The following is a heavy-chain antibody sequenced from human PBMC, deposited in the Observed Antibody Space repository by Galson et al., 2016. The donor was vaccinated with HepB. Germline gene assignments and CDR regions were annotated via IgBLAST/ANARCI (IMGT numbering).Heavy chain of an antibody. CDR2: IKSKSDGGTT. CDR3: TTDYDYGLDN. V-gene: IGHV3-15*07. CDR1: GFSFRKAW. J-gene: IGHJ4*02. D-gene: IGHD3-16*01. Sequence: SLRLSCAASGFSFRKAWMNWVRQAPGKGLEWVGRIKSKSDGGTTDYAAPVKGRLTISRDDSKSTLYLQMNSLKTEDTAVYYCTTDYDYGLDNWGQGTLATVSS.